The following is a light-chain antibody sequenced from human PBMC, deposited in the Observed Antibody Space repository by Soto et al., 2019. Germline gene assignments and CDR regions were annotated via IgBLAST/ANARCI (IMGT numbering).Light chain of an antibody. CDR1: QSVSSSY. J-gene: IGKJ1*01. CDR2: GAS. CDR3: QQYGSSPPT. Sequence: EIVLTQSPGPLSLSPGERATLSCRASQSVSSSYLAWYQQKPGQAPRLLIYGASSRATGIPDRFSGSGSGTDFTLTISRLEPEDFAVYSCQQYGSSPPTFGQGTKVEI. V-gene: IGKV3-20*01.